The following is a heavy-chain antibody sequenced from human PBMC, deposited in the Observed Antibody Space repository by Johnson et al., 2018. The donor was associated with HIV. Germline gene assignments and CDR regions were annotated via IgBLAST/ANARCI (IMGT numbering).Heavy chain of an antibody. CDR3: SRAGAGSIAARGDAFDI. CDR2: IWSDGSNK. J-gene: IGHJ3*02. Sequence: VQLVESGGGVVQPGRSVRLSCAASGLSFSSYGMEWVRQAPGKGLEWVAVIWSDGSNKYYADSLKGRFTISRDNAKNSLYVQMNSLGAEDTAVYYCSRAGAGSIAARGDAFDIWGQGTIVTVSS. CDR1: GLSFSSYG. V-gene: IGHV3-33*01. D-gene: IGHD6-6*01.